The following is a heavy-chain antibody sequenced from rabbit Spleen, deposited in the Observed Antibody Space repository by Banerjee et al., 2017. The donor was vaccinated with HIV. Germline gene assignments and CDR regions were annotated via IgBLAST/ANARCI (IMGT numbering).Heavy chain of an antibody. CDR2: IYAGSSGST. CDR3: ARDTGSSFSSYGMDL. D-gene: IGHD8-1*01. CDR1: GVSFSSGDF. V-gene: IGHV1S40*01. J-gene: IGHJ6*01. Sequence: QSLEESGGDLVKPGASLTLTCTASGVSFSSGDFMCWVRQAPGKGLEWIACIYAGSSGSTYYASWAKGRFTISKTSSTTVTLQMTSLTAADTATYFCARDTGSSFSSYGMDLWGQGTLVTVS.